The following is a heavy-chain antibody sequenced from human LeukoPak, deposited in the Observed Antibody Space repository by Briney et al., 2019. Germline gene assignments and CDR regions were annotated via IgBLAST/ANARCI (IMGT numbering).Heavy chain of an antibody. V-gene: IGHV4-30-2*01. CDR3: AGLDTSGPYAFDY. J-gene: IGHJ4*02. D-gene: IGHD5-18*01. CDR2: IYHSGST. CDR1: GGSISSGGYS. Sequence: PSETLSLTCAVSGGSISSGGYSWSWIRQPPGKGLEWIGYIYHSGSTNYNPSLKSRVTISVDTSKNQFSLKLSSVTAADTAVYYCAGLDTSGPYAFDYWGQGTLVTVSS.